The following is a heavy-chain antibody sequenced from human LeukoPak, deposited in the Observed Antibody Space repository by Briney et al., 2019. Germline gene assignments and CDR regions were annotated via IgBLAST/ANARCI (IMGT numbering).Heavy chain of an antibody. CDR2: ISYDGSNK. CDR3: AKPELPDY. Sequence: GGSLRLSCAASGFTFSSYGMHWVRQAPGKGLEWVAVISYDGSNKYYADSVKGRFTISRDNSKNTLYLQMNSLRAEDTAVYYCAKPELPDYWGQGTLVTVSS. J-gene: IGHJ4*02. CDR1: GFTFSSYG. V-gene: IGHV3-30*18. D-gene: IGHD1-26*01.